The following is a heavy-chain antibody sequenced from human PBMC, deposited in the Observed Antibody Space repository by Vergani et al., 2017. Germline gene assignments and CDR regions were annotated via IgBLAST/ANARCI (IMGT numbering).Heavy chain of an antibody. J-gene: IGHJ4*02. CDR2: IYHSGST. D-gene: IGHD3-3*01. V-gene: IGHV4-30-2*01. CDR3: AGTEYYDFWSGYLLDY. CDR1: GGSISSGGYS. Sequence: QLQLQESGSGLVKPSQTLSLTCAVSGGSISSGGYSWSWIRQPPGKGLEWIGYIYHSGSTYYNPFLKSRVTISVDRSKNQFSLKLSSVTAADTAVYYCAGTEYYDFWSGYLLDYWGQGTLVTVSS.